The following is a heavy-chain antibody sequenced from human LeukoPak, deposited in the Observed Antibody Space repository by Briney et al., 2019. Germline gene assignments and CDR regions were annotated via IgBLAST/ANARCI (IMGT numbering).Heavy chain of an antibody. Sequence: ASMKVSCNVSGQTLTELSMHWVRQAPGKGLEWIGRLDPEDGETIYAQKFQGRVTMTEDTSTDTAYMELSSLRSEDTAVYYCATDHYGTGAFDIWGQGTMVTVSS. CDR1: GQTLTELS. CDR3: ATDHYGTGAFDI. CDR2: LDPEDGET. D-gene: IGHD4-17*01. V-gene: IGHV1-24*01. J-gene: IGHJ3*02.